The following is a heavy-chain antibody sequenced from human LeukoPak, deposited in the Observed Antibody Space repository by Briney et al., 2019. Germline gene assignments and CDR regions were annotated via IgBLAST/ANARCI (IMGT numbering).Heavy chain of an antibody. Sequence: PGGSLRLSCVASGFTFSSYAMNWVRQAPGKGLEWVSTITANGGRTYYADSVKGRFTISRDNSKNTLYLQMNSLRAEDTAVYYCAKDLVAGTVFDYWGQGTLVTVSS. J-gene: IGHJ4*02. D-gene: IGHD6-19*01. V-gene: IGHV3-23*01. CDR1: GFTFSSYA. CDR3: AKDLVAGTVFDY. CDR2: ITANGGRT.